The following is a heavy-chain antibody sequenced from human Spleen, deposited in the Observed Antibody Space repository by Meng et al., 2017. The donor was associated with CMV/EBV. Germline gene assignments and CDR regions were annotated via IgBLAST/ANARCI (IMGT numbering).Heavy chain of an antibody. V-gene: IGHV3-30*02. CDR1: GFTFSSYG. J-gene: IGHJ6*02. CDR2: IRYDGSNK. CDR3: ARGTIFRSTYYYGMDV. D-gene: IGHD3-3*01. Sequence: GESLKISCAASGFTFSSYGMHWVRQAPGKGLEWVAFIRYDGSNKYYADSVKGRFTISRDNSKNTLYLQMNSLRAEDTAFYYCARGTIFRSTYYYGMDVWGQGTTVTVSS.